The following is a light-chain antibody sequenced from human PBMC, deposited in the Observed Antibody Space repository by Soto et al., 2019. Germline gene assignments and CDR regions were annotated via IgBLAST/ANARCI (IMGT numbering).Light chain of an antibody. V-gene: IGKV4-1*01. CDR2: WAS. Sequence: DIVMTQSPDSLALSLGERATINCKSSQTLLYSSNNMNYLAWYQQKPGQPPKLLIYWASTRESGVPDRFSGSGSATDFTLTISSLQAEDVAIYYCQQYYGTPLTFGGGTKVNI. CDR3: QQYYGTPLT. CDR1: QTLLYSSNNMNY. J-gene: IGKJ4*01.